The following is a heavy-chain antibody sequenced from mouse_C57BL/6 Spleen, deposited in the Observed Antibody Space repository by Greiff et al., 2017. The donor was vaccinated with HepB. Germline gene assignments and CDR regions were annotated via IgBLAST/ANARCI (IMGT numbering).Heavy chain of an antibody. J-gene: IGHJ2*01. D-gene: IGHD1-1*01. V-gene: IGHV1-5*01. CDR2: IYPGNSDT. CDR1: GYTFTSYW. CDR3: TRDYGSSYDYFDY. Sequence: EVMLVESGTVLARPGASVKMSCKTSGYTFTSYWMHWVKQRPGQGLEWIGAIYPGNSDTSYNQKFKGKAKLTAVTSASTAYMELSSLTNEDSAVYYCTRDYGSSYDYFDYWGQGTTLTVSS.